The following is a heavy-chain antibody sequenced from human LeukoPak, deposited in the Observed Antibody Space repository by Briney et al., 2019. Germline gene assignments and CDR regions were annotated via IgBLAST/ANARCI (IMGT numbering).Heavy chain of an antibody. J-gene: IGHJ4*02. CDR2: TYYRSKWYN. V-gene: IGHV6-1*01. Sequence: SQTPSLTCAISGDSVSSNNTGWNWIRQSPSRGLEWLGRTYYRSKWYNDYAVSVKSRITINPDTSKNQFSLQLNSVTPEDTAVYYCARWGRGLDYWGQGTLVTVSS. CDR1: GDSVSSNNTG. CDR3: ARWGRGLDY. D-gene: IGHD1-26*01.